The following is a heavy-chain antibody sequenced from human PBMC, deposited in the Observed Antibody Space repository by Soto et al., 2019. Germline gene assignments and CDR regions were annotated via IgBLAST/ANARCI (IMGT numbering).Heavy chain of an antibody. CDR1: GFTLSYYW. Sequence: PGGSLRLSCAASGFTLSYYWMSWVRQAPGKGLEWVANIKEDGSEKYYVDSVKGRFTISRQNDTKSVLLQMNSLRAEDTAIYYCARDCSGGSCQYWGQGTMVTVSS. D-gene: IGHD2-15*01. J-gene: IGHJ4*02. CDR3: ARDCSGGSCQY. V-gene: IGHV3-7*01. CDR2: IKEDGSEK.